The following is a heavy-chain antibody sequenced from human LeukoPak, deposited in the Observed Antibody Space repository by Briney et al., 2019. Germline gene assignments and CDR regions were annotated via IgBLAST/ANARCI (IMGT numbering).Heavy chain of an antibody. D-gene: IGHD4-23*01. CDR2: IYSGGGT. Sequence: SETLSLTCTVSGGSLTSGSYYWAWIRQPPGKGLEWIGSIYSGGGTFYHPSPRTRVTISVDTSQKQFSLTLPSVTAADTAVYYCARRNYGGTLEYWGQGTLVTVSS. V-gene: IGHV4-39*01. J-gene: IGHJ4*02. CDR1: GGSLTSGSYY. CDR3: ARRNYGGTLEY.